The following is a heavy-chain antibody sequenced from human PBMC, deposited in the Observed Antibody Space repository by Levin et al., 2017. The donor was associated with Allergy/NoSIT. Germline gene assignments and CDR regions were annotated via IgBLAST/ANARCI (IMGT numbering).Heavy chain of an antibody. CDR2: ISGSDGNT. CDR1: GFIFSSYA. CDR3: AKRYFGDWYYGLDA. Sequence: ETLSLTCAASGFIFSSYAMTWVRQAPGQGLEWVAGISGSDGNTYYADSVKGRFTISRDNSKNTLYLRMKSLRAEDTAVYYCAKRYFGDWYYGLDAWGQGTTVTVSS. V-gene: IGHV3-23*01. D-gene: IGHD3-10*01. J-gene: IGHJ6*02.